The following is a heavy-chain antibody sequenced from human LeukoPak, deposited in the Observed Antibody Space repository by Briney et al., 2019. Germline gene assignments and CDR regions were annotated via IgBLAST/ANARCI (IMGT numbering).Heavy chain of an antibody. CDR2: IGGSGGST. V-gene: IGHV3-23*01. J-gene: IGHJ4*02. Sequence: PGVSLGLFCAASGFIFSSYAISWVRQAPGKGLEWVSAIGGSGGSTYYADSVKGRFAISRDNSKNTLYLQMSSLRAEDTAVYYCAKDRRIAVAGTMVDYWGQRILVTVST. CDR1: GFIFSSYA. CDR3: AKDRRIAVAGTMVDY. D-gene: IGHD6-19*01.